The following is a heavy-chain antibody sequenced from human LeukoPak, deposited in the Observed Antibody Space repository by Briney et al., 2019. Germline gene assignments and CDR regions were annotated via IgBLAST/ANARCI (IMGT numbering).Heavy chain of an antibody. CDR3: ARVAVAGTWFDP. Sequence: PSETLSLTCAVSGGSISSGGYSWSWIRPPPGKGLEWIGYIYHSGSTYYNPSLKSRVTISVDRSKNQFSLKLSSVTAADTAVYYCARVAVAGTWFDPWGQGTLVTVSS. V-gene: IGHV4-30-2*01. D-gene: IGHD6-19*01. CDR1: GGSISSGGYS. J-gene: IGHJ5*02. CDR2: IYHSGST.